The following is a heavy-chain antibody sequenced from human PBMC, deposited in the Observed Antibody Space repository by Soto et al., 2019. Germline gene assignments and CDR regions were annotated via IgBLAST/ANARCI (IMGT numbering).Heavy chain of an antibody. CDR1: GGSISSYY. Sequence: SETLSLTCTVSGGSISSYYWSWIRQPPGKGLEWIGYIYYSGSTNYNPSLKSRVTISVDTSKNQFSLKLSSVTAADTAVYYCARCAYYDFWSGYNQYYYYYMDVWGKGTTVTVSS. CDR3: ARCAYYDFWSGYNQYYYYYMDV. J-gene: IGHJ6*03. CDR2: IYYSGST. V-gene: IGHV4-59*01. D-gene: IGHD3-3*01.